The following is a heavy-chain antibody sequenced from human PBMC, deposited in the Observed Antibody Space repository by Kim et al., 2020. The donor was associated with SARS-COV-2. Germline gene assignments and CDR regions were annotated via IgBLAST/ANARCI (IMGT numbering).Heavy chain of an antibody. CDR2: IYSGGSST. CDR1: GFTFSSYA. V-gene: IGHV3-23*03. CDR3: AKGAGYLGGYYFDY. J-gene: IGHJ4*02. D-gene: IGHD3-16*01. Sequence: GGSLRLSCAASGFTFSSYAMSWVRQAPGKGLEWVSVIYSGGSSTYYADSVKGRFTISRDNSKNTLYLQMNSLRAEDTAVYYCAKGAGYLGGYYFDYWGQGSLVTVSS.